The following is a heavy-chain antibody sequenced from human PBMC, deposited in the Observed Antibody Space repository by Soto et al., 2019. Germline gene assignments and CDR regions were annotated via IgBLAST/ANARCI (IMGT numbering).Heavy chain of an antibody. Sequence: GSLRLSCAASAFTFRSYAMAWVRQAPGKGLEWVSSIGGIGGDISYADSVKGRFTISRDNSKNTLYLQMNSLRAEDTAVYYCARCPIAVADYYFDYWGQGTLVTVSS. V-gene: IGHV3-23*01. CDR3: ARCPIAVADYYFDY. CDR1: AFTFRSYA. J-gene: IGHJ4*02. CDR2: IGGIGGDI. D-gene: IGHD6-19*01.